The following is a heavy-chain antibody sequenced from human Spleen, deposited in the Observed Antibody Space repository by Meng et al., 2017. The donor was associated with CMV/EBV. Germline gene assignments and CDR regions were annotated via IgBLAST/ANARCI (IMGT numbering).Heavy chain of an antibody. V-gene: IGHV3-74*01. CDR2: INSDGSGT. Sequence: GGSLRLSCAASGFTFTSYWFHWVRQAPGKGLMWVSRINSDGSGTSYADSVKGRFTLSRDNAKNMLYLQMNSLRVEDTAVYFCARSVGGWYDYWGQGTLVTV. J-gene: IGHJ4*02. CDR1: GFTFTSYW. D-gene: IGHD6-19*01. CDR3: ARSVGGWYDY.